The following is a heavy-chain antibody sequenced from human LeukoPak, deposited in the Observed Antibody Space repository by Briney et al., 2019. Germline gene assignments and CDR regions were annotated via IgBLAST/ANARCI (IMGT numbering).Heavy chain of an antibody. CDR2: ISYDGSNK. D-gene: IGHD3-3*01. Sequence: GRSLRLSCAASGFTFSSYAMHWVRQAPGKGLEWVAVISYDGSNKYYADSVKGRFTISRDNSKNTLYLQMNSLRAEDTALYHCARAAPYYDFWSGPPWYYMDVWGKGTTVTVSS. CDR1: GFTFSSYA. J-gene: IGHJ6*03. V-gene: IGHV3-30-3*01. CDR3: ARAAPYYDFWSGPPWYYMDV.